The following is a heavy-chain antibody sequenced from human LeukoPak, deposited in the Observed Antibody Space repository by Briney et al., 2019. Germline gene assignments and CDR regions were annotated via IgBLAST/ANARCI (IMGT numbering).Heavy chain of an antibody. D-gene: IGHD5-24*01. CDR2: IYYSGST. CDR1: GGSISSGGYY. V-gene: IGHV4-31*11. CDR3: ARVEVPNYYYGMDV. J-gene: IGHJ6*02. Sequence: SETLSLTCAVSGGSISSGGYYWSWIRQHPGKGLEWIGYIYYSGSTYYNPSLKSRVTISVDTSKNQFSLKLSSVTAADTAVYYCARVEVPNYYYGMDVWGQGTTVTVSS.